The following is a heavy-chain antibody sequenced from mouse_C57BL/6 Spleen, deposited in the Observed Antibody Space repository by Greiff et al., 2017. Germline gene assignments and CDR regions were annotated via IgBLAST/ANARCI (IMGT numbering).Heavy chain of an antibody. CDR3: ARPPLWGYYFDY. D-gene: IGHD1-1*02. Sequence: EVMLVESGGGLVKPGGSLKLSCAASGFTFSDYGMHWVRQAPEKGLEWVAYISSGSSTIYYADTVKGRFTISRDNAKNTLFLQMTSLRSEDTAMYYCARPPLWGYYFDYWGQGTTLTVSS. CDR1: GFTFSDYG. J-gene: IGHJ2*01. CDR2: ISSGSSTI. V-gene: IGHV5-17*01.